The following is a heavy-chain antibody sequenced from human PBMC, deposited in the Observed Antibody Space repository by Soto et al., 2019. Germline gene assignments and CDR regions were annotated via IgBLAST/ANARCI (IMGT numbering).Heavy chain of an antibody. CDR2: INPNSGGT. J-gene: IGHJ6*02. Sequence: ASVKVSCKASGYTLTGYYMHWVRQAPGQGLEWMGWINPNSGGTNYAQKFQGWVTMTRDTSISTAYMELSRLRSDDTAVYYCAICSSTSCYRQNYYYYGMDVWGQGTTVTVYS. CDR1: GYTLTGYY. CDR3: AICSSTSCYRQNYYYYGMDV. V-gene: IGHV1-2*04. D-gene: IGHD2-2*01.